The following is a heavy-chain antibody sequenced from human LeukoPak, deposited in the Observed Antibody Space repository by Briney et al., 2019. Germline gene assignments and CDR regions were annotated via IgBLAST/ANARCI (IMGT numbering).Heavy chain of an antibody. D-gene: IGHD2-21*02. CDR2: IIPIFGTA. V-gene: IGHV1-69*13. CDR1: GGTFSSYA. J-gene: IGHJ3*02. Sequence: ASVKVSCKASGGTFSSYAISWVRQAPGQGLEWMGGIIPIFGTANYAQKFQGRVTITADESTSTTYMELSSLRSEDTAVYYCARAYCGGDCYSAFDIWGQGTMVTVSS. CDR3: ARAYCGGDCYSAFDI.